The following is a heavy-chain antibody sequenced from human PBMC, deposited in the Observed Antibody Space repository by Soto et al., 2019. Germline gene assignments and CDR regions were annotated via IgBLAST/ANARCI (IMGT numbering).Heavy chain of an antibody. Sequence: PWWSLRLSCSASVFTCSSYAMSWVRQAPGKGLEWVSAISGSGGSTYYADSVKGRFTISRDNSKNTLYLQMNSLRAEDTAVYYCAKMGIQLWLTPLDYWGQGTLVTVSS. V-gene: IGHV3-23*01. CDR3: AKMGIQLWLTPLDY. J-gene: IGHJ4*02. D-gene: IGHD5-18*01. CDR2: ISGSGGST. CDR1: VFTCSSYA.